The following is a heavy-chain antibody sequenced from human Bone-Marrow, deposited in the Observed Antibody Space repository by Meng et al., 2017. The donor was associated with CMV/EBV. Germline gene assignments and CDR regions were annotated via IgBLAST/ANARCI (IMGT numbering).Heavy chain of an antibody. D-gene: IGHD3-22*01. J-gene: IGHJ6*02. CDR2: INPNSGGT. CDR1: GYTFTGYY. V-gene: IGHV1-2*02. CDR3: ARVMIVVNRRYYYYGMDV. Sequence: GESLKISCKASGYTFTGYYMHWVRQAPGQGLEWMGWINPNSGGTNYAQKFQGRVTMTRDTSISTAYMELSRLRSDDTAVYYCARVMIVVNRRYYYYGMDVWGQGTTVTVSS.